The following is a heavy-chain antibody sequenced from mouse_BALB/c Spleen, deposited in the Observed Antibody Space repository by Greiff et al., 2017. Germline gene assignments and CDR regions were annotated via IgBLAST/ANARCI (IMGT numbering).Heavy chain of an antibody. V-gene: IGHV3-6*02. CDR3: ARRYYGLFDD. D-gene: IGHD1-1*01. CDR1: GYSITSGYY. Sequence: EVHLVESGPGLVKPSQSLSLTCSVTGYSITSGYYWNWIRQFPGNKLEWMGYISYDGSNNYNPSLKNRISITRDTSKNQFFLKLNSVTTEDTATYYCARRYYGLFDDWGQGTTLTVSS. J-gene: IGHJ2*01. CDR2: ISYDGSN.